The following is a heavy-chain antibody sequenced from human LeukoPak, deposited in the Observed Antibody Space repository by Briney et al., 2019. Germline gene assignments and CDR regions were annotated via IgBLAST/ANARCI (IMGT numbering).Heavy chain of an antibody. V-gene: IGHV1-69*13. CDR3: ARDLATDIVVVPAAIGVAFDI. CDR1: GGTFSSYA. CDR2: IIPIFGTA. D-gene: IGHD2-2*01. Sequence: SVKVSCKASGGTFSSYAISWVRQAPGQGLEWMGGIIPIFGTANYAQKFQGRVTITADESTSTAYMELSSLRSEDTAVYYCARDLATDIVVVPAAIGVAFDIWGQGTMVTVSS. J-gene: IGHJ3*02.